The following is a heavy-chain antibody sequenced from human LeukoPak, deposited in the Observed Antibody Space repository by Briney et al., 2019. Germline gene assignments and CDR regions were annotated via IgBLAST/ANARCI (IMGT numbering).Heavy chain of an antibody. CDR3: ARNPTVNGYDH. CDR1: GYTFTSFS. Sequence: GASVKVSCKASGYTFTSFSISWVRQAPGQGLEWMGWISTYNGNTHYAQKFQGRVTVTTDTSTSTAYMELRSLRSDDTAVYYCARNPTVNGYDHWGQGTLVTVSS. CDR2: ISTYNGNT. V-gene: IGHV1-18*01. D-gene: IGHD3-22*01. J-gene: IGHJ4*02.